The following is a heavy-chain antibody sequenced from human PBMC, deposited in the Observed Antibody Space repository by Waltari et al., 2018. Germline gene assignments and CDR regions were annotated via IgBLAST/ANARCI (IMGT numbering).Heavy chain of an antibody. J-gene: IGHJ5*02. D-gene: IGHD4-17*01. Sequence: QVQLQESGPGLVKPSETLSLTCAVSGYSISGGYHWGWIRQPPGKGLEWIGSIYHSGSTYYNPSLKSRVTISVDTSKNQFSLKLSSVTAADTAVYYCARAAHDYGDYGWFDPWGQGTLVTVSS. CDR1: GYSISGGYH. CDR3: ARAAHDYGDYGWFDP. CDR2: IYHSGST. V-gene: IGHV4-38-2*01.